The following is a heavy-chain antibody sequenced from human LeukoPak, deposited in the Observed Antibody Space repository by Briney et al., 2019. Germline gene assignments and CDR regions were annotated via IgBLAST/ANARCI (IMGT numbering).Heavy chain of an antibody. J-gene: IGHJ4*02. D-gene: IGHD1-14*01. CDR2: ISGSDDST. Sequence: GGSLRLSCAASGFTFSSYAMSWVRQAPGKGLEWVSGISGSDDSTYYADSVKGRFTISRDNSKNTLSLHMNSLRAEDTAVYYCAKGPGHFIGRATHWGQGTLVTVSS. CDR1: GFTFSSYA. V-gene: IGHV3-23*01. CDR3: AKGPGHFIGRATH.